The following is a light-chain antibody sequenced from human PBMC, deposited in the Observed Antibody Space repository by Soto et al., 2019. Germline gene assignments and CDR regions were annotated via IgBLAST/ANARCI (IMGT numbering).Light chain of an antibody. Sequence: DIQMTQSPSSLSASVGDRVAITCRSSQSISDYLNWYQQKPGKALKLVIYGASNLLSGVPPRFSGSGSGSEFTLTISGLQPDDLAIYFCQQSYSLPLTFGPGTKVDV. CDR1: QSISDY. V-gene: IGKV1-39*01. CDR3: QQSYSLPLT. CDR2: GAS. J-gene: IGKJ3*01.